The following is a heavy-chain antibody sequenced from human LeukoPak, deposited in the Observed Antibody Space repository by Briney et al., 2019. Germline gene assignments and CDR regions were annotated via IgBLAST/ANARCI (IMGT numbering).Heavy chain of an antibody. Sequence: PSETLSLTCTVSGGSVSSGSYYWSWIRQPPGKGLEWIGYIYYSGSTNYNPSLKSRVTISVDTSKNQFSLKLSSVTAADTAVYYCARGAGTYPNWFDPWGQGTLVTASS. CDR3: ARGAGTYPNWFDP. CDR2: IYYSGST. D-gene: IGHD3-10*01. V-gene: IGHV4-61*01. CDR1: GGSVSSGSYY. J-gene: IGHJ5*02.